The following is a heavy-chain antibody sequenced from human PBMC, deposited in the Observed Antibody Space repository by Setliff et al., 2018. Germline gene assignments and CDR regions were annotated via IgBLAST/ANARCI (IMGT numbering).Heavy chain of an antibody. D-gene: IGHD3-10*01. CDR1: GGAFSSGSYY. CDR2: IYSEGST. V-gene: IGHV4-61*02. J-gene: IGHJ5*02. CDR3: ARHKVIKKEFIRLTWFDP. Sequence: SETLSLTCTVSGGAFSSGSYYWSWIRQPAGKGLEWIGLIYSEGSTSYNPSLKSRLTMSVDTSKNQFSLKLTSVTAADTAVYYCARHKVIKKEFIRLTWFDPWGQGTPVTVSS.